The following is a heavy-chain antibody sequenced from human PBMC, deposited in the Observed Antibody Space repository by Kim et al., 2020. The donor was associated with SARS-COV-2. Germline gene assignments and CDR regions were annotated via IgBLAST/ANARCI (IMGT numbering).Heavy chain of an antibody. CDR2: INSYGESI. CDR3: ARDPGNWNYAHLDF. J-gene: IGHJ4*02. D-gene: IGHD1-7*01. V-gene: IGHV3-48*02. CDR1: GFAFDKFS. Sequence: GGSLRLSCAASGFAFDKFSMNWVRQAPGKGLEWLSFINSYGESIYYADSVKGRFTISRDNAKNSLYLHLNRLRDDDTAVYFCARDPGNWNYAHLDFWGLGTLVTVSS.